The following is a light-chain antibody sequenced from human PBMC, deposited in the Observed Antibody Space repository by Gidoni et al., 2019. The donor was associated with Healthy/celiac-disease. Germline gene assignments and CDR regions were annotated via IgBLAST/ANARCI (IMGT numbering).Light chain of an antibody. CDR2: KDS. J-gene: IGLJ2*01. CDR3: QAWDSSTVV. V-gene: IGLV3-1*01. CDR1: KLGDKY. Sequence: YGRTHPPAVSVSPGQTASITCSGDKLGDKYACWYQQKPGQSPVLVIYKDSKRPSGIAERFSGSNSGNTATLTISGTQAMDEADYYCQAWDSSTVVFGGGTKLTVL.